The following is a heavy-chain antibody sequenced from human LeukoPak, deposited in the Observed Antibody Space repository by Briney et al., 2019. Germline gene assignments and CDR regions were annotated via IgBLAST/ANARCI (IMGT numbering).Heavy chain of an antibody. CDR2: IKSKGGGETT. CDR3: TTERQTIFGVVIIEYYYYGMDV. V-gene: IGHV3-15*01. J-gene: IGHJ6*02. Sequence: GGSLRLSCAASGFTFKDAWMSWVRQAPGKGLEWVGRIKSKGGGETTDYAAPVKGRFTISRDDSKNTLYLQMNSLKTEDTAVYYCTTERQTIFGVVIIEYYYYGMDVWGQGTTVTVSS. CDR1: GFTFKDAW. D-gene: IGHD3-3*01.